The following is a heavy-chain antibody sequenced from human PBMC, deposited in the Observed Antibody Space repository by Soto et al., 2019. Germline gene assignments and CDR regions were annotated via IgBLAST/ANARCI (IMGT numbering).Heavy chain of an antibody. Sequence: QVQLQESGPGLMTPSGTLSLICSVSGESVGRGTNYWSWVRQAPGRGLEWIGYIFDAATAIYNPSLESRVSSSLDAAKNQVSLKLTSVTAADTAIYYCARDRRGRADGFIYYYGMEVWGQGTSVTVSS. CDR3: ARDRRGRADGFIYYYGMEV. J-gene: IGHJ6*02. D-gene: IGHD6-13*01. CDR1: GESVGRGTNY. CDR2: IFDAATA. V-gene: IGHV4-61*01.